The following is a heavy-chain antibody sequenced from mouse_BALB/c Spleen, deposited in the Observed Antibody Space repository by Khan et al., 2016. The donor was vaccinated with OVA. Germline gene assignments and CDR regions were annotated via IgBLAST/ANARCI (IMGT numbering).Heavy chain of an antibody. Sequence: QVQLKESGAELMRPGASVKLSCKTSGYIFTSYWIHWVKQRSGQGLEWIARIYPGTDNTYYNEKFKDKATLTADKSSTPANRQISSPKSEDSAVYFCAREEPLYYFDYWGQGTTLTVSS. D-gene: IGHD6-1*01. J-gene: IGHJ2*01. V-gene: IGHV1-76*01. CDR1: GYIFTSYW. CDR3: AREEPLYYFDY. CDR2: IYPGTDNT.